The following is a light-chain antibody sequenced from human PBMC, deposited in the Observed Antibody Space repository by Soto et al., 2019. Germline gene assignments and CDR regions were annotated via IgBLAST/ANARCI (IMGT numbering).Light chain of an antibody. CDR3: CSYAGSSTLV. CDR1: SSDVGSYNV. J-gene: IGLJ2*01. Sequence: QSVLTQPASVSGSPGQSINISCTGTSSDVGSYNVVSWYQQHPRKAPKLMIYEVSKRPSGVSNRFSGSKSGNTASLTISGLQAEDEADYYCCSYAGSSTLVFGGGTKVTVL. CDR2: EVS. V-gene: IGLV2-23*02.